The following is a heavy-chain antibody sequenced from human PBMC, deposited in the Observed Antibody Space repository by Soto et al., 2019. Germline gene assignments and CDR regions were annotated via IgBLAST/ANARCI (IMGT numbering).Heavy chain of an antibody. CDR3: AASFRGSYSSRPFAFDI. Sequence: VASVKVSCKASGFTFTSSAVQWVRQARGQRLEWIGWIVVGSGNTNYAQKFQERVTITRDMSTSTAYMELSSLRSEDTAVYYCAASFRGSYSSRPFAFDIWGQGTMVTVSS. D-gene: IGHD1-26*01. J-gene: IGHJ3*02. CDR2: IVVGSGNT. V-gene: IGHV1-58*01. CDR1: GFTFTSSA.